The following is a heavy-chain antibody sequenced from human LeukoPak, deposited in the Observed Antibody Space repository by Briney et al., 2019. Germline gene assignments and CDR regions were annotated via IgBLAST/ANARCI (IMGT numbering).Heavy chain of an antibody. D-gene: IGHD3-22*01. CDR2: INHSGST. V-gene: IGHV4-34*01. Sequence: PSETLSLTCAVYGGSFSGYYWSWIRQPPGKGLEWIGEINHSGSTNYNPSLKSRVTISVDTSKNQFSLKVSSVTAADTAVYYCARVMDYYDGTGYPPPAAADYWGQGTLVTVSS. CDR3: ARVMDYYDGTGYPPPAAADY. J-gene: IGHJ4*02. CDR1: GGSFSGYY.